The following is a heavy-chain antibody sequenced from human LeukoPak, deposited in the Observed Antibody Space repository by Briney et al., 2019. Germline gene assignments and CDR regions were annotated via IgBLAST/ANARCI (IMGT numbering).Heavy chain of an antibody. Sequence: ASVKVSCKASGGTFSSYAISWVRQAPGQGLEWMGWMNPNSANTGYAQKFQGRVTIGRDTSKSTAYMELSSLRSGDTAVYYCARTLPGGVVDYWGQGTLVTVSS. D-gene: IGHD1-14*01. CDR1: GGTFSSYA. CDR2: MNPNSANT. V-gene: IGHV1-8*03. J-gene: IGHJ4*02. CDR3: ARTLPGGVVDY.